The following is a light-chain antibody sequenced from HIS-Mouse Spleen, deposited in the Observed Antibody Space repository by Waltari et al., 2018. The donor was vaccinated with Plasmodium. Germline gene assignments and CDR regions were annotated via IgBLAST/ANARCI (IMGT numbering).Light chain of an antibody. Sequence: QAVVTQEPSLTVSPGGTVTLTCGSSTRAVTSGHYPYWFQQKPGQAPRTLIYATSKKHSWTPARFSGSLLGGKAALTLSGAQPEDEAEYYCLLSYSGARGVFGGGTKLTVL. J-gene: IGLJ3*02. CDR2: ATS. CDR3: LLSYSGARGV. V-gene: IGLV7-46*01. CDR1: TRAVTSGHY.